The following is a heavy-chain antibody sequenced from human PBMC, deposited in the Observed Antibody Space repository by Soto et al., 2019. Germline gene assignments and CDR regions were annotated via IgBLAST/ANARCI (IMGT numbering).Heavy chain of an antibody. Sequence: GSLRLSCAASGFTFSSYGMHWVRQAPGKGLEWVAVISYDGSNKYCADSVKGRFTISRDNSKNTLYLQMNSLRAEDTAVYYCAKAMVVVTAISGGGGFDKWGQGTLVTVSS. D-gene: IGHD2-21*02. CDR1: GFTFSSYG. CDR3: AKAMVVVTAISGGGGFDK. V-gene: IGHV3-30*18. J-gene: IGHJ4*03. CDR2: ISYDGSNK.